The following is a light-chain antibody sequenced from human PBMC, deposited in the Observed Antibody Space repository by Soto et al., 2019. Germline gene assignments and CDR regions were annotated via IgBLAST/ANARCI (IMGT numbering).Light chain of an antibody. J-gene: IGLJ2*01. Sequence: QSVLTQAPSASGPPGQRVTISCSGSNSNIGNNNVNWYQMVPGTAPKLLIYRSNQRPSGVPDRFSASKSGTSASLAISGLRSEDEADYYCAAWDDSRSGVVFGGGTQLTVL. CDR2: RSN. CDR1: NSNIGNNN. CDR3: AAWDDSRSGVV. V-gene: IGLV1-44*01.